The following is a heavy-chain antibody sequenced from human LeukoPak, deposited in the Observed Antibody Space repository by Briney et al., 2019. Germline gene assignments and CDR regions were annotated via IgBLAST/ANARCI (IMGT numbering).Heavy chain of an antibody. CDR1: GFTFGSYA. V-gene: IGHV3-23*01. CDR2: ISGSGGST. D-gene: IGHD2-21*01. Sequence: GGSLRLSCAASGFTFGSYAMSWVRQAPGKGLEWVSGISGSGGSTYYADSVKGRFTISRDNPKNTLHQQINSLTAEDTAVYYCAKATCGGECYRFDYWGQGTLVTVSS. J-gene: IGHJ4*02. CDR3: AKATCGGECYRFDY.